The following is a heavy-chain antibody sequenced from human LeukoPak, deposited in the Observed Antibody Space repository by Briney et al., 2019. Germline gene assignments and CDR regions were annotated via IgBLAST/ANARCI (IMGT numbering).Heavy chain of an antibody. CDR3: AKAPYYDSTPGVYFDY. J-gene: IGHJ4*02. V-gene: IGHV3-9*01. CDR1: GFTFDDYA. CDR2: ISWNSGSI. D-gene: IGHD3-22*01. Sequence: GRSLRLSCAASGFTFDDYAMHWVRQAPGKGLEWVSGISWNSGSIGYADSVKGRFTISRDNAKNSLYLQMNSLRAEDTALYYCAKAPYYDSTPGVYFDYWGQGTLVTVSS.